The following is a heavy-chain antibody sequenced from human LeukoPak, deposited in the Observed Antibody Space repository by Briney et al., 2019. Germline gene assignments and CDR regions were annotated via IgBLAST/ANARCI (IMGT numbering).Heavy chain of an antibody. D-gene: IGHD2-15*01. Sequence: SVKVSCKASGGTFSSYAISWVRQAPGQGLKWMGGIIPIFGTANYAQKFQGRVTITADKSTSTAYMELSSLRSEDTAVYYCAGGGYCSGGSCLVNWFDPWGQGTLVTVSS. CDR3: AGGGYCSGGSCLVNWFDP. V-gene: IGHV1-69*06. J-gene: IGHJ5*02. CDR2: IIPIFGTA. CDR1: GGTFSSYA.